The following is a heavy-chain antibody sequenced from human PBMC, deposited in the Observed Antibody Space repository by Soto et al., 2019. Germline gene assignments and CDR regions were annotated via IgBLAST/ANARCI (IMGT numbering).Heavy chain of an antibody. J-gene: IGHJ6*02. CDR3: ARDGYGDPYFYYGMDV. D-gene: IGHD4-17*01. CDR2: ISTSGDTI. Sequence: GGSLSLSCAASGFAFGFYELSWVRQAPGKGLEWLSYISTSGDTIYYADSVKGRFTISRDNARNSLYLQMNSLRVEDTAVYYCARDGYGDPYFYYGMDVWGQGTTVTVS. CDR1: GFAFGFYE. V-gene: IGHV3-48*03.